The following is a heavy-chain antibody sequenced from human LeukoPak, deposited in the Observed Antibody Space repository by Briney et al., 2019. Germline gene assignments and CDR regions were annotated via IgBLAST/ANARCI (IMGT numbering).Heavy chain of an antibody. Sequence: GGSLRLSCAASGFTFSSYSMNWVRQAPGKGLEWVSSISSSSSYIYYADSVKGRLTISRDNAKNSLYLQMNSLRAEDTAVYYCARDNDSNYYYYGMDVWGQGTTVTVSS. CDR2: ISSSSSYI. J-gene: IGHJ6*02. CDR1: GFTFSSYS. V-gene: IGHV3-21*01. CDR3: ARDNDSNYYYYGMDV. D-gene: IGHD3-22*01.